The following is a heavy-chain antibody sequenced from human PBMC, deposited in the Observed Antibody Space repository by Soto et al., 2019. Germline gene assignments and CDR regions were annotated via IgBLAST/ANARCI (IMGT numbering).Heavy chain of an antibody. CDR1: GGSISSGGYY. D-gene: IGHD7-27*01. CDR2: IYYSGSI. J-gene: IGHJ4*02. Sequence: QVQLQESGPGLVKPSQTLSLTCTVSGGSISSGGYYWSWIRQHPGKGLEWIGYIYYSGSIYYNPSLKSRVTISVDTSKNQFSLKLSSVTAADTAVYYCARDSRQTGEMGGYYFDYWGQGTLVTVSS. CDR3: ARDSRQTGEMGGYYFDY. V-gene: IGHV4-31*03.